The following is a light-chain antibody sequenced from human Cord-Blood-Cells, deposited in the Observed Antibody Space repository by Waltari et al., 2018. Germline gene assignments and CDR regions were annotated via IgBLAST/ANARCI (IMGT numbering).Light chain of an antibody. CDR3: QQYYSTPLT. CDR1: QSVLYSSNNKNY. CDR2: WAS. J-gene: IGKJ4*01. V-gene: IGKV4-1*01. Sequence: DIVMTQSPDSLAVSLGERATINCKSSQSVLYSSNNKNYLAWYQQKPGQPPKLLIYWASTRDSGVPDRFSGSGSGTDFTLTICSLQAEDVAVYYCQQYYSTPLTFGGGTKVEIK.